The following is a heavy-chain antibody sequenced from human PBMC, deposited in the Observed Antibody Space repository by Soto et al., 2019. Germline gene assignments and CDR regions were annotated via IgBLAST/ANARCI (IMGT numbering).Heavy chain of an antibody. CDR1: GFTFSTYV. CDR3: GKDYNNFWSGYYSVSDV. V-gene: IGHV3-30*18. J-gene: IGHJ6*02. D-gene: IGHD3-3*01. CDR2: ISYDGGNK. Sequence: GGSLRLSCAASGFTFSTYVMHWVRQAPGKGLEWVAVISYDGGNKYYADSVKGRFTISRDNSKNTLYLQVNSLRPEDTAVYYCGKDYNNFWSGYYSVSDVWGQGTTVTVSS.